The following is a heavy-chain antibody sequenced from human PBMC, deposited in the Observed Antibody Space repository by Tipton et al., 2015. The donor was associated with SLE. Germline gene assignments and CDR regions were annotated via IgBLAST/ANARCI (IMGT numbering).Heavy chain of an antibody. CDR3: ARDFSGNGIFDY. CDR2: IIPILGIA. Sequence: QVQLVQSGAEVKKPGSSVKVSCKASGGTFSSYTISWVRQAPGQGLEWMGRIIPILGIANYAQKFQGRVTITADKSTSTAYMELSSLRSEDTAVYYCARDFSGNGIFDYWGQGTLVTVSS. CDR1: GGTFSSYT. D-gene: IGHD5-12*01. J-gene: IGHJ4*02. V-gene: IGHV1-69*09.